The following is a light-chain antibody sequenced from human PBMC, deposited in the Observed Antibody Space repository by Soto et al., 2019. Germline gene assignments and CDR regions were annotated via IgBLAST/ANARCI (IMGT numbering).Light chain of an antibody. J-gene: IGLJ2*01. V-gene: IGLV2-23*01. Sequence: QSALTQPASVSGSPGQSITISCTGTSTNVGSSNFVSWYQQHPGKAPRLVIYDGSKRPSGVSIRFSGSKSGYTASLTISGLQTEDEADYYCCSYAGTNTWVFGGGTKVTVL. CDR3: CSYAGTNTWV. CDR1: STNVGSSNF. CDR2: DGS.